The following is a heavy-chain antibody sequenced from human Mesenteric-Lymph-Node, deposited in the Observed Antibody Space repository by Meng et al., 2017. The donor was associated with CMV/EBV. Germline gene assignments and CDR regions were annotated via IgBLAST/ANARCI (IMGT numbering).Heavy chain of an antibody. CDR2: INHSGSN. J-gene: IGHJ4*02. CDR1: SGSFSGYY. Sequence: QVQVHQSGAGLLKPSETLSVKCAVYSGSFSGYYWNWIRQSPEKGLKWIGEINHSGSNTYNPSFTSRIIISVDTSTNQISLNMSSVAAADTAVYYCARGSSYDILTGYFDYWGQGALVTVSS. CDR3: ARGSSYDILTGYFDY. D-gene: IGHD3-9*01. V-gene: IGHV4-34*01.